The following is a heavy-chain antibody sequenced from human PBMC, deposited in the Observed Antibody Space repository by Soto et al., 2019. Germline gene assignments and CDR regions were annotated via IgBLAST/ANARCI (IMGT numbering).Heavy chain of an antibody. CDR1: GYSFTSYW. J-gene: IGHJ5*02. CDR3: ARDTVVTPSWFDP. Sequence: GESLKISCKGSGYSFTSYWISWVRQMPGKGLEWMGRIDPSDSYTNYSPSFQGHVTISADKSISTAYLQWSSLKASDTAMYYCARDTVVTPSWFDPWGQGTLVTVSS. V-gene: IGHV5-10-1*01. CDR2: IDPSDSYT. D-gene: IGHD2-21*02.